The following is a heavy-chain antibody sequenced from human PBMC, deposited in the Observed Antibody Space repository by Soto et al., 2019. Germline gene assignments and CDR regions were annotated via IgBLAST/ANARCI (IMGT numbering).Heavy chain of an antibody. J-gene: IGHJ6*02. D-gene: IGHD3-3*01. CDR3: AKASKRDFWSGYYNSYYYYGMDV. CDR1: GFTFSSYA. V-gene: IGHV3-23*01. CDR2: INGSGGST. Sequence: PGGSLRLSCAASGFTFSSYAMSWVRQAPGKGLEWVSAINGSGGSTYYADSVKGRFTISRDNSKNTLYLQMNSLRAEDTAVYYCAKASKRDFWSGYYNSYYYYGMDVWGQGTTVTVSS.